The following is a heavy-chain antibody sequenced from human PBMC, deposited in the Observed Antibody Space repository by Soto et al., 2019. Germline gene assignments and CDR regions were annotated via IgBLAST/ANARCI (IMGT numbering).Heavy chain of an antibody. CDR2: IYWDDDK. V-gene: IGHV2-5*02. CDR1: GFSLSTSGVG. Sequence: QITLKESGPTLVKPTQTLTLTCTFSGFSLSTSGVGVGWILQPPGKALEWLALIYWDDDKRYSPSLKSRLTITKDTSKNQVVLTMANMDPVDTATYYCALTEAIAAAGTWFEPWGQGTLVTVSS. D-gene: IGHD6-13*01. CDR3: ALTEAIAAAGTWFEP. J-gene: IGHJ5*02.